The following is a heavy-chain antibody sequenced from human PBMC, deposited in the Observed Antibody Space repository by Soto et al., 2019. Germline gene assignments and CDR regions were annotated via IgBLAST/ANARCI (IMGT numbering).Heavy chain of an antibody. CDR3: AQLTSH. J-gene: IGHJ1*01. CDR2: ITGSGGTT. CDR1: GFTFSNSA. Sequence: EVQFLESGGGLVQPGGSLRLSCSASGFTFSNSAMSWVRQAPGKGLEWVSVITGSGGTTYYADSVKGRFTISRDNSKNTVNLQMNSLTADDTAVYYCAQLTSHWGQGTLVTVSS. V-gene: IGHV3-23*01.